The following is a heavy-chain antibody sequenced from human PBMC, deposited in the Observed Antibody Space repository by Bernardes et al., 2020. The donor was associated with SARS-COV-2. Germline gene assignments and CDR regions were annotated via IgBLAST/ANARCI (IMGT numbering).Heavy chain of an antibody. CDR1: GFTFRSYT. J-gene: IGHJ4*02. CDR2: ISTSSSYI. D-gene: IGHD4-4*01. V-gene: IGHV3-21*06. CDR3: ARVDFSNLYYFDY. Sequence: VGSLILSCAASGFTFRSYTMNWVRQAPGQGLEWISSISTSSSYISYSDSVRGRFTISRDNAKNSVSLQMNSLRAEDTAVYYCARVDFSNLYYFDYWGQGTPVTVSS.